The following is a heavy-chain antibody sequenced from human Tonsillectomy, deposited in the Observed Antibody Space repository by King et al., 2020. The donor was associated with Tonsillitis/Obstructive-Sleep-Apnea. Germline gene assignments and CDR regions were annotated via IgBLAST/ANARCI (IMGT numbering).Heavy chain of an antibody. V-gene: IGHV4-34*01. CDR1: GGSFRGYY. J-gene: IGHJ4*02. D-gene: IGHD3-22*01. CDR2: INHSGST. CDR3: ASFTYYYDSSGYYGGSFDY. Sequence: VQLQQWGAGLLKPSETLSLTCAVYGGSFRGYYWSWIRQSPGKGLEWIGEINHSGSTNYNPSLKSRVTISVDTSKNQFSLKLSSVTAADTAVYYCASFTYYYDSSGYYGGSFDYWGQGTLVTVSS.